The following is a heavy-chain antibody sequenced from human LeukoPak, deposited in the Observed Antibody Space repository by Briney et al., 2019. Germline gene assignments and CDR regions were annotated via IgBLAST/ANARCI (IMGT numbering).Heavy chain of an antibody. J-gene: IGHJ3*02. V-gene: IGHV4-59*01. D-gene: IGHD5-24*01. CDR1: GGSISSYY. Sequence: PSETLSLTCTVSGGSISSYYWSWIRQPPGKGLEWIGYIYYSGSTNYNPSLKSRVTISVDTSKNQFSLKLSSVTAADTAVYYCATRRDGCNPRDAFDIWGQGTMVTVSS. CDR3: ATRRDGCNPRDAFDI. CDR2: IYYSGST.